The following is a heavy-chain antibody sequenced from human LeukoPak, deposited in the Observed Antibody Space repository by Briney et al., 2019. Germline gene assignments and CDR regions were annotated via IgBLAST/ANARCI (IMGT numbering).Heavy chain of an antibody. V-gene: IGHV3-53*01. CDR1: GFTVSGTH. J-gene: IGHJ4*02. CDR2: MYTGGTT. Sequence: GGSLRLSCAASGFTVSGTHMSWVRQAPGKGLEWGSAMYTGGTTYYADSVQGRFTISRDNSKNTLYLQMNSLRAEDTAVYYCAKDEATSGGGLASWGQGTLVTVSS. D-gene: IGHD3-16*01. CDR3: AKDEATSGGGLAS.